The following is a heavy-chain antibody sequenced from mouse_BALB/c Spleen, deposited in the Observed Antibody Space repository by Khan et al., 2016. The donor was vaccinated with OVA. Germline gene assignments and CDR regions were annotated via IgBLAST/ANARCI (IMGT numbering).Heavy chain of an antibody. D-gene: IGHD1-2*01. CDR2: IWGDGST. CDR1: GFSLTDYG. V-gene: IGHV2-6-7*01. Sequence: QVQLKQSGPGLVAPSQSLSITCTVSGFSLTDYGVNWVRQPPGKGLEWLGMIWGDGSTDYNSALKSRLSISKDNSKSQVFLKMNSLQTDDTASYYCARELRLGGFAYWGQGTLVTVSA. J-gene: IGHJ3*01. CDR3: ARELRLGGFAY.